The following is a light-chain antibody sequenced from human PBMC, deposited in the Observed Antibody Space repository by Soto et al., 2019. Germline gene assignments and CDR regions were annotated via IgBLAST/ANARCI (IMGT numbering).Light chain of an antibody. CDR3: ATWDDSLRGV. J-gene: IGLJ1*01. V-gene: IGLV1-47*01. CDR2: RSN. Sequence: QSVLTQPPSASGTPGQRVTISCSGSSSNIGSDYVYWYQQLPGTAPKLLIYRSNQRPSGVPDRFSGSKSGTSASLAISGLRSEDEADYYCATWDDSLRGVFGTGTKLTVL. CDR1: SSNIGSDY.